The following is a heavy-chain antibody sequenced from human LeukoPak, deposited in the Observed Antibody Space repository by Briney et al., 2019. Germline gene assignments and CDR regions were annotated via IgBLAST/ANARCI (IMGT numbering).Heavy chain of an antibody. CDR1: GGSFSGYY. D-gene: IGHD1-1*01. J-gene: IGHJ4*02. Sequence: SETLSLTCAVYGGSFSGYYWSWIRQPPGKGLEWIGEINHSGSTNYNPSLKSRVTISVDTSKNQFSLKLSSVTAADTAVYYCARVARKNWNGIDYWGQGTLVTVSS. CDR3: ARVARKNWNGIDY. CDR2: INHSGST. V-gene: IGHV4-34*01.